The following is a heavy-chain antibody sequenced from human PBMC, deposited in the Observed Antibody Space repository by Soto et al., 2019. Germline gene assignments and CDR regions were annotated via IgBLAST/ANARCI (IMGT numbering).Heavy chain of an antibody. V-gene: IGHV3-23*01. D-gene: IGHD2-2*03. J-gene: IGHJ4*02. Sequence: GSLRLSCAASGFTFSNYAMTWVRQAPGKGLEWVSGISGSGSSIYYADSVKGRFTISRDNAKNTLYLQMNSLRSDDTAVYYCARDRGYCSSTSCYADYYWGQGTLVTVSS. CDR2: ISGSGSSI. CDR1: GFTFSNYA. CDR3: ARDRGYCSSTSCYADYY.